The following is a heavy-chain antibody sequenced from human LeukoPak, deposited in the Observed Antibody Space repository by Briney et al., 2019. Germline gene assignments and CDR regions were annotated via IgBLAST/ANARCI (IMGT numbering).Heavy chain of an antibody. Sequence: GGSLRLSCAASGFTFSSYAMYWVRQAPGKGLEWVAVISYDGSNNYYADSVKGRFTISRDNFKNTLYLQMNSLRAEDTAVYYCAKDQGGYDSSGYYVGYWGQGTLVTVSS. J-gene: IGHJ4*02. CDR2: ISYDGSNN. CDR1: GFTFSSYA. V-gene: IGHV3-30*04. D-gene: IGHD3-22*01. CDR3: AKDQGGYDSSGYYVGY.